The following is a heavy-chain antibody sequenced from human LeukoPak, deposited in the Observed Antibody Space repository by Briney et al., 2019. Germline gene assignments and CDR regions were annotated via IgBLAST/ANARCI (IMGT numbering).Heavy chain of an antibody. CDR3: ARRFWYAFDI. Sequence: PGGSLRLSCEASGFTFSNYWMNWVRQAPGKGLEWVANIKGDGSEKNYVDSVKGRFTISRDNAKNSLYLQMTSLRAEDTAVYYCARRFWYAFDIWGQGTMVTVSS. CDR2: IKGDGSEK. V-gene: IGHV3-7*05. D-gene: IGHD3-3*01. CDR1: GFTFSNYW. J-gene: IGHJ3*02.